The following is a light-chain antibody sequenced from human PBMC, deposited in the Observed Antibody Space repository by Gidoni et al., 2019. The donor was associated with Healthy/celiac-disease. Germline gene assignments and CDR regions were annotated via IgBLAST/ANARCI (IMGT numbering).Light chain of an antibody. CDR1: QSISSY. V-gene: IGKV1-39*01. J-gene: IGKJ4*01. CDR3: QQSYSTPRLT. CDR2: AAS. Sequence: IQTTPSPSSLSASVGDRVTITCRASQSISSYLNWYQQKPGKAPKLLIYAASSLQSGVPSRFSGSGSGTDFTLTISSLQPEDFATYYCQQSYSTPRLTFGGGTKVEIK.